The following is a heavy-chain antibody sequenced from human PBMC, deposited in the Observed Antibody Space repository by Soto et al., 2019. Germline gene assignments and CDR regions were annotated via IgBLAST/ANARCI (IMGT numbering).Heavy chain of an antibody. CDR3: ARPSVPSRYYYDSSGYYLAAFDI. CDR1: GYTFTSYY. Sequence: ASVKVSCKASGYTFTSYYMHWVRQAPGQGLEWMGIINPSGGSTSYAQKFQGRVTMTRDTSTSTVYMELSSLRSEDTAVYYCARPSVPSRYYYDSSGYYLAAFDIWGQGTMVTVSS. D-gene: IGHD3-22*01. CDR2: INPSGGST. J-gene: IGHJ3*02. V-gene: IGHV1-46*01.